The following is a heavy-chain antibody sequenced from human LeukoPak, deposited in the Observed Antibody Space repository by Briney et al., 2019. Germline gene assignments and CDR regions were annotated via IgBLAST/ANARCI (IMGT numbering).Heavy chain of an antibody. CDR3: ARAPYKGSGSYYPYYFDY. D-gene: IGHD3-10*01. Sequence: GGSLILSCAASGFTSSSYSMNWVRQAPGKGLERVSSISSSSSYIYYADSVKGRFTISRDNPKNSLYLQMNSLRAEDTAVYYCARAPYKGSGSYYPYYFDYWGQGTLVTVSS. CDR1: GFTSSSYS. J-gene: IGHJ4*02. CDR2: ISSSSSYI. V-gene: IGHV3-21*01.